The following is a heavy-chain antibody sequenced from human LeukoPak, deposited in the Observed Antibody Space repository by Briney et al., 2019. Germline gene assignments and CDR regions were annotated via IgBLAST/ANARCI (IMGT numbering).Heavy chain of an antibody. CDR1: GFTFSSYA. D-gene: IGHD1-20*01. CDR2: ISYDGSNK. CDR3: ARDLHTYNWSAFDI. V-gene: IGHV3-30*04. J-gene: IGHJ3*02. Sequence: GGSLRLSCAASGFTFSSYAMHWVRQAPGKGLEWVAVISYDGSNKYYADSVKGRFTISRDNSKNTLYLQMNSLRAEDTAVYYCARDLHTYNWSAFDIWGQGTMATVSS.